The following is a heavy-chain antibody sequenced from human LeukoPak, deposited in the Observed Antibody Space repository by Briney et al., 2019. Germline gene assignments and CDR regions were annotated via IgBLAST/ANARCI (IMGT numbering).Heavy chain of an antibody. Sequence: SETLSLTCTVSGGSISSYYWSWIRQPPGKGLEWLGYIYYSGSTNYNPSLKSRVTISVDTSKNQFSLKLSSVTAADTAVYYCARQVTAAAGTNWFDPWGQGTLVTVSS. CDR1: GGSISSYY. D-gene: IGHD6-13*01. J-gene: IGHJ5*02. CDR3: ARQVTAAAGTNWFDP. CDR2: IYYSGST. V-gene: IGHV4-59*01.